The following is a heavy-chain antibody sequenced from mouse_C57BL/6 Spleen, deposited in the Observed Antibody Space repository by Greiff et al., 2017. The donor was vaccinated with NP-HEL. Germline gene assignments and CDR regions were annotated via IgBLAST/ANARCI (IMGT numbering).Heavy chain of an antibody. CDR2: INPNNGGT. J-gene: IGHJ1*03. CDR3: ARENRSSYRYFDV. D-gene: IGHD1-1*01. Sequence: EVQLQQSGPELVKPGASVKISCKASGYTFTDYYMNWVKQSHGKSLEWIGDINPNNGGTSYNQKFKGKATLTVDKSSSTAYMELRSLTSEDSAVYYCARENRSSYRYFDVWGTGTTVTVSS. CDR1: GYTFTDYY. V-gene: IGHV1-26*01.